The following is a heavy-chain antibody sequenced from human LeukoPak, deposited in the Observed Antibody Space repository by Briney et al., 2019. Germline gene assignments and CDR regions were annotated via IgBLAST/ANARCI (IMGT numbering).Heavy chain of an antibody. D-gene: IGHD5-24*01. V-gene: IGHV4-59*01. J-gene: IGHJ6*03. CDR1: GGSISSYY. CDR3: ARTGDGYNYYNYYYMDV. Sequence: SETLSLTCTVSGGSISSYYWSWIRQPPGKGLEWIGYIYYSGSTNYNPSLKSRVTISVDTTNNQFSLKLSSVTAADTAIYYCARTGDGYNYYNYYYMDVWGKGTTVTVSS. CDR2: IYYSGST.